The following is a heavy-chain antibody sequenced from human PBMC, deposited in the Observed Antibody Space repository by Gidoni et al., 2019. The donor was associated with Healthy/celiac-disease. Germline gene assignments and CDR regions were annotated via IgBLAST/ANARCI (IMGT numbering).Heavy chain of an antibody. CDR3: AKSELLWFGELSPFDY. CDR1: GFTFSSSA. J-gene: IGHJ4*02. CDR2: IRGSGGST. Sequence: EVQLLESGGGLVQPGGSLSLSCAASGFTFSSSAMSWVRQAPGKGLEWVSAIRGSGGSTYYADSVKGRFTISRDNSKNTLYLQMNSLRAEDTAVYYCAKSELLWFGELSPFDYWGQGTLVTVSS. V-gene: IGHV3-23*01. D-gene: IGHD3-10*01.